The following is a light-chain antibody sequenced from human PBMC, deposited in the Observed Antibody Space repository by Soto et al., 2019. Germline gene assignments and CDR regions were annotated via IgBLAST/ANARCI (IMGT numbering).Light chain of an antibody. CDR3: ISYIPSTTTHWV. CDR2: DVS. J-gene: IGLJ3*02. CDR1: SNNVGDYKY. Sequence: QSVLTQPRSVSGSHGQSVTISCTGTSNNVGDYKYVSWYQQHPGEAPKVMIYDVSKRPSGVPDRFSGSKSGKTASMTISGLQAEDEADYYCISYIPSTTTHWVFGGVTKLTVL. V-gene: IGLV2-11*01.